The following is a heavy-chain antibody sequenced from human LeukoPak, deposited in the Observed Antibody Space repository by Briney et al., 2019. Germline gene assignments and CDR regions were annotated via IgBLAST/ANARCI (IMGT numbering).Heavy chain of an antibody. D-gene: IGHD3-10*01. V-gene: IGHV1-18*01. J-gene: IGHJ5*02. CDR3: ARERGYYGSGRGWFDP. CDR1: GYTFTSYG. Sequence: ASVKVSCKASGYTFTSYGISWVRQAPGQGLEWMGWISAYNGNTNYAQKLQGRVTMTTDTSTSTAYMGLRSLRSDDTAVYYCARERGYYGSGRGWFDPWGQGTLVTVSS. CDR2: ISAYNGNT.